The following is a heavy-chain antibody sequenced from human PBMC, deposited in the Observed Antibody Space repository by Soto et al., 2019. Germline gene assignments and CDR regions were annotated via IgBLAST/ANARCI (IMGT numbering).Heavy chain of an antibody. Sequence: EVQLVESGGGLVQPGGSLRLSCAASGFTLTIYGMNWVRQAPGKGLEWVSYISSSSSIKYYADSVKGRFTISRDNAKNSLYLQMNSLRDEDTALYYCARVAGSGYYPDYWGQGTLVTVSS. V-gene: IGHV3-48*02. CDR1: GFTLTIYG. CDR2: ISSSSSIK. CDR3: ARVAGSGYYPDY. D-gene: IGHD3-22*01. J-gene: IGHJ4*02.